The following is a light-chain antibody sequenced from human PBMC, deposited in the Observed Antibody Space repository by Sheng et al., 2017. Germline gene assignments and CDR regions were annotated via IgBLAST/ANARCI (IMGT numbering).Light chain of an antibody. Sequence: SYVLTQAPSLSVAPGQDGHNYLWGREYWRKSVHWYQQKAGQAPLLVVYDDSDRPSGIPGPIFWLQLWEHGTLTISWVEAGDEADYYCHVWDNYAVIFGGGTKLTVL. J-gene: IGLJ2*01. CDR1: YWRKS. CDR3: HVWDNYAVI. CDR2: DDS. V-gene: IGLV3-21*02.